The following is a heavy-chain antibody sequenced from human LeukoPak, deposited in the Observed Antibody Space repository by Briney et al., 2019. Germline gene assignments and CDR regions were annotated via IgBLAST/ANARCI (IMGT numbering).Heavy chain of an antibody. D-gene: IGHD6-19*01. Sequence: GGSLRLSCAASGFTFSTYEMTWVRQAPGKGLQWVSYISSSGTTIYYADSVKGRFTISRDNAKNSLYLQMNSLRADDTAVYYCARAAGHRGNYYYYYYMDVWGKGTTVTISS. J-gene: IGHJ6*03. CDR1: GFTFSTYE. V-gene: IGHV3-48*03. CDR3: ARAAGHRGNYYYYYYMDV. CDR2: ISSSGTTI.